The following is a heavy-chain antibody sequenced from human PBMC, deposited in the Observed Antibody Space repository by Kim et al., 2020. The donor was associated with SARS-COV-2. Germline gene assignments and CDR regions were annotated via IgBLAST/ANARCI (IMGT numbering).Heavy chain of an antibody. CDR3: ARGYSSSWYWDYYYYYGMDV. CDR1: GFTFSSYA. D-gene: IGHD6-13*01. Sequence: GGSLRLSCAASGFTFSSYAMHWVRQAPGKGLEWVAVISYDGSNKYYADSVKGRFTISRDNSKNTLYLQMNSLRAEDTAVYYCARGYSSSWYWDYYYYYGMDVWGQGTTVTVSS. CDR2: ISYDGSNK. J-gene: IGHJ6*02. V-gene: IGHV3-30*04.